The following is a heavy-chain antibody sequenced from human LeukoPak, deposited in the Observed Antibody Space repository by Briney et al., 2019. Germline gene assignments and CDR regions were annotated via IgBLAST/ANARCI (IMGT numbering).Heavy chain of an antibody. V-gene: IGHV3-30*18. D-gene: IGHD1-26*01. CDR2: ISYDGSNK. Sequence: GGSLRLSCAASGFTFSSYGMHWVRQAPGKGLEWVAVISYDGSNKYYADSVKGRFTISRDNSKNTLYLQMNSLRAEDTAVYYCAKPGVVGAMGNWFDPWGQGTLVTVSS. CDR1: GFTFSSYG. CDR3: AKPGVVGAMGNWFDP. J-gene: IGHJ5*02.